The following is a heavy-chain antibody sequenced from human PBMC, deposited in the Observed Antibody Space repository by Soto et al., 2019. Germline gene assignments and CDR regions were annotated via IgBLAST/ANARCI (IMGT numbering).Heavy chain of an antibody. J-gene: IGHJ3*02. CDR3: AKRVWDIKNWWASDI. CDR2: ISGDTTNT. Sequence: GESLKISCVASGFTFGSYAMTWVRQAPGKGLEWVSVISGDTTNTHYADSVRGRFAISRDNSKNTLYLQMNSLRAEDTAVYYCAKRVWDIKNWWASDIWGQGTMVTVSS. V-gene: IGHV3-23*01. CDR1: GFTFGSYA. D-gene: IGHD2-8*02.